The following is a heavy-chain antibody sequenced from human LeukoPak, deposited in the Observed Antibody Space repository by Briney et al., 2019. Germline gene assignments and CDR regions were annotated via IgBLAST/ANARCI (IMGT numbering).Heavy chain of an antibody. D-gene: IGHD1-26*01. CDR1: GHTFTGYY. Sequence: ASVKVSCKASGHTFTGYYMHWGRQAPGQGLEWLGWINPNSGGTNYAEEFQDRVTMTRDTSISTAYMELSSLKSDDTAVYYCARVRVGGGSYGGLDYWGQGTLVTVSS. J-gene: IGHJ4*02. V-gene: IGHV1-2*02. CDR3: ARVRVGGGSYGGLDY. CDR2: INPNSGGT.